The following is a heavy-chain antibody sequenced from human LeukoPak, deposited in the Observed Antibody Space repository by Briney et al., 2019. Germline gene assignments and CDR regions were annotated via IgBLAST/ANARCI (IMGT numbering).Heavy chain of an antibody. D-gene: IGHD2-2*01. CDR3: ARGGPNYALDY. J-gene: IGHJ4*02. Sequence: GESLKISCKGSGYSFTNYWIGWVRQLPGKGLEWMGIIYAGDSDTRYSPSFQGQVTVSTDKSISTAYLQWSSLKASDTAMYFCARGGPNYALDYWGQGTLVTVSS. V-gene: IGHV5-51*01. CDR2: IYAGDSDT. CDR1: GYSFTNYW.